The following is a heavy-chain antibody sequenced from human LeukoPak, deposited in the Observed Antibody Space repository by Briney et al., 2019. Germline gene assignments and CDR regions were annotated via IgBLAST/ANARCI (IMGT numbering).Heavy chain of an antibody. CDR3: AGGGNRFGGFYFDY. CDR1: ADSLSSGGHY. D-gene: IGHD3-10*01. J-gene: IGHJ4*02. V-gene: IGHV4-31*03. CDR2: ILHSGTC. Sequence: PSQTLSLTCTVSADSLSSGGHYWAWIRQFPGKGLESIVFILHSGTCRDNPSLKDRVVIAVVTSRKEFALKLSSVTAANTAMYYCAGGGNRFGGFYFDYWGQGIQVIVSS.